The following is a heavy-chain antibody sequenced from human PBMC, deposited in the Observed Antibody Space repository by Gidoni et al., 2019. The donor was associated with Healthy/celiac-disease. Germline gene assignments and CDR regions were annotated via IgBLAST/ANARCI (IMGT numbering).Heavy chain of an antibody. J-gene: IGHJ4*02. CDR1: GGSISSSSYY. CDR3: ARHVGSSPFDY. V-gene: IGHV4-39*01. Sequence: QLQLQESGPGLVKPSETLSLTCTVSGGSISSSSYYWGWIRQPPGKGLEWIGSIDYSGSTYYNPSLKSRVTISVDTSKNQFSLKLSSVTAADTAVYYCARHVGSSPFDYWGQGTLGTVSS. D-gene: IGHD6-6*01. CDR2: IDYSGST.